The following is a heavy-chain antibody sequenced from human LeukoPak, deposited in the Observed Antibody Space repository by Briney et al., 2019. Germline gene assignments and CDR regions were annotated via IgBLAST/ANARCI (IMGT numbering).Heavy chain of an antibody. Sequence: TLSLTCTVSGGSISSGGYYWSRIRQHPGKGLEGIGYIYYSGSTYYNPSLNRRVTISVDTSKNQFSLKLSSVTAPDTAVYYCARSGYTNWFDPWGQGTLVTASS. V-gene: IGHV4-31*03. J-gene: IGHJ5*02. CDR1: GGSISSGGYY. CDR2: IYYSGST. D-gene: IGHD3-3*01. CDR3: ARSGYTNWFDP.